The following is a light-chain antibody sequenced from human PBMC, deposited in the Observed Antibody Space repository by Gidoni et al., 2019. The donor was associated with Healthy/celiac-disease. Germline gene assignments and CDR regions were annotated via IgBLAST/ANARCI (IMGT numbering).Light chain of an antibody. CDR2: AAS. V-gene: IGKV1-39*01. CDR1: QSISSY. Sequence: DIQMTQSPSSLSASVGDRVTITCQASQSISSYLNWYQQKPGKAPKLLIYAASSLQSGAPSRFSGSGSGTDFTLTISSLQPEDFATYYCQQSDSTPQTFGEGTKLEIK. CDR3: QQSDSTPQT. J-gene: IGKJ2*01.